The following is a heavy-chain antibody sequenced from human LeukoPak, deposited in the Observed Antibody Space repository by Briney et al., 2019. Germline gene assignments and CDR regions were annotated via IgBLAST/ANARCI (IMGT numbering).Heavy chain of an antibody. V-gene: IGHV3-48*03. Sequence: GGSLRLSCAASEFTFTSYEMNWVRQAPGKGLEWVSYISSSGSTIYYADSVKGRFTISRDNAKNSLYLQMNSLRAGDTAVYYCARDSFRGSYSDYWGQGTLVTVSS. CDR3: ARDSFRGSYSDY. CDR1: EFTFTSYE. D-gene: IGHD1-26*01. CDR2: ISSSGSTI. J-gene: IGHJ4*02.